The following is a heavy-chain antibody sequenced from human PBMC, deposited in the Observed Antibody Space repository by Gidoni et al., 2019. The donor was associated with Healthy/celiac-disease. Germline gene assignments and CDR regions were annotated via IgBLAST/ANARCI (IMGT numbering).Heavy chain of an antibody. J-gene: IGHJ4*02. V-gene: IGHV3-23*01. CDR2: ISGSGGST. Sequence: EVQLLESGGGLVQPGGSLRLSCAASGFTFSSYAMSWVRQAPGKGLEWVSAISGSGGSTYYADSVKGRFTISRDNSKNTLYLQMNSLRAEDTAVYYCAKDPVLRYFDWVLSYFDYWGQGTLVTVSS. D-gene: IGHD3-9*01. CDR3: AKDPVLRYFDWVLSYFDY. CDR1: GFTFSSYA.